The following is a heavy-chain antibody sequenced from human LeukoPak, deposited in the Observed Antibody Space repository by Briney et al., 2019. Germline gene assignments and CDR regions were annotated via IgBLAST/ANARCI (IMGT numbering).Heavy chain of an antibody. D-gene: IGHD2-15*01. CDR3: ARGDGYCSAGTCRALDI. Sequence: SETLSLTCTVSGGSISSYYWSWIRQPPGKGLEWIGNIYYSGSNNYNPSVKSRVTISVDTSKNQFSLKLSSVTAADTAVYYCARGDGYCSAGTCRALDIWGQGTMVTVSS. J-gene: IGHJ3*02. CDR1: GGSISSYY. V-gene: IGHV4-59*01. CDR2: IYYSGSN.